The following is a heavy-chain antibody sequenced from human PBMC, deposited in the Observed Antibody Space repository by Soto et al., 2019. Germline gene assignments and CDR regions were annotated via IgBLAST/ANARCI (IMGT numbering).Heavy chain of an antibody. CDR2: TIPVSDIA. CDR1: GDIFRNYV. CDR3: ARHWSSATYYGAFDF. J-gene: IGHJ4*02. Sequence: QMQLVQSGAEVRKPGSSVKVSCKASGDIFRNYVISWLRQAPGQGLEWMGGTIPVSDIANYARRFQGRVTITADESTSTVYMEMTRLRSEDTAMYYCARHWSSATYYGAFDFWGQGTLVTVSS. D-gene: IGHD3-22*01. V-gene: IGHV1-69*01.